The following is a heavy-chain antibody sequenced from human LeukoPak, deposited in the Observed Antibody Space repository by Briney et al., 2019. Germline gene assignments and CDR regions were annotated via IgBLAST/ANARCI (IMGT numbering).Heavy chain of an antibody. Sequence: SVKVSCKASGGTFSSYAISWVRQAPGQGLEWMGGIIPIFGTANYAQKFQGRVTITADEATSTAYMELSSLRSEDTAVYYCARDGNDILTGYYKAPLDYWGQGTLVTVSS. CDR3: ARDGNDILTGYYKAPLDY. J-gene: IGHJ4*02. CDR2: IIPIFGTA. D-gene: IGHD3-9*01. CDR1: GGTFSSYA. V-gene: IGHV1-69*13.